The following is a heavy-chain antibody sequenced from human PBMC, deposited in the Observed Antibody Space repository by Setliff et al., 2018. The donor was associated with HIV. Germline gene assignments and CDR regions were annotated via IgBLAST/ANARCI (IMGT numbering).Heavy chain of an antibody. Sequence: PSETLSLTCSVSGDSISSSSYYWGWIRQPPGKGLEWIGSIYYSGSTYYNPSLNSRVTISVDASKNQFSLKLSSVTAADTAVYYCARQGGYSGYGFYYYYYYMDVWGKGTTVTVSS. CDR3: ARQGGYSGYGFYYYYYYMDV. CDR2: IYYSGST. D-gene: IGHD5-12*01. CDR1: GDSISSSSYY. J-gene: IGHJ6*03. V-gene: IGHV4-39*01.